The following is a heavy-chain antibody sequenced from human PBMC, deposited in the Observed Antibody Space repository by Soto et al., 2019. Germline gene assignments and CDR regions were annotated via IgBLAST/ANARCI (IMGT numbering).Heavy chain of an antibody. CDR3: AIADYGDDDY. D-gene: IGHD4-17*01. CDR1: GYTFPTST. CDR2: IKAYSGNT. V-gene: IGHV1-18*01. J-gene: IGHJ4*02. Sequence: QLQLVQSGAEAKNPGASVKVSCKASGYTFPTSTISWVRQAPGQGLERMGWIKAYSGNTNYAQKLQGRVTMTTDTSTNTAYMELRSLTTDDTAIYYCAIADYGDDDYWGQGTLVTVSS.